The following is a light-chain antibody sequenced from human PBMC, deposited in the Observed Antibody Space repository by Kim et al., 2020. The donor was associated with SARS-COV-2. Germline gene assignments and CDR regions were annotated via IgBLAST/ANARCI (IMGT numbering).Light chain of an antibody. CDR3: QQSYITPFT. CDR2: AAS. J-gene: IGKJ3*01. CDR1: QSISSH. V-gene: IGKV1-39*01. Sequence: SVGDRVTITCRTSQSISSHLNWYHQKPGRAPKLLIYAASTLQGGVPSRFSGSGSETDFTLTISSLQPEDFGTYFCQQSYITPFTFGPGTKVDIK.